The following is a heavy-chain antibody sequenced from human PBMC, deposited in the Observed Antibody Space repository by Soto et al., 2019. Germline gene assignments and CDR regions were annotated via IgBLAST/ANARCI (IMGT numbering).Heavy chain of an antibody. CDR1: GLTFSGCG. Sequence: PGGSLRLSCAASGLTFSGCGFHWVRQAPGKGLEWVAVIWSNGRNTYYGDSVKGRFTFSRDNSKNTLSLQMNSLSAEDTAVYYCVRERAPFDAFDIWGRGTMVTVSS. CDR3: VRERAPFDAFDI. V-gene: IGHV3-33*01. CDR2: IWSNGRNT. J-gene: IGHJ3*02.